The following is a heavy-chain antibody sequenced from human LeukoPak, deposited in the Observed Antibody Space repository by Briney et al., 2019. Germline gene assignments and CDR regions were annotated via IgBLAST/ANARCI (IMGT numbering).Heavy chain of an antibody. J-gene: IGHJ4*02. CDR2: IRYDGSSQ. V-gene: IGHV3-30*02. CDR1: GFTFSSYG. D-gene: IGHD6-13*01. Sequence: GGSRRLSGAASGFTFSSYGMHWVRQAPGKGLEWVAFIRYDGSSQRYTDSVKGRFTISRDNSKNTVYLQMNSLRAEDTAVYYCAKRRDVAAGGSGAFDYWGQGSLVTVSS. CDR3: AKRRDVAAGGSGAFDY.